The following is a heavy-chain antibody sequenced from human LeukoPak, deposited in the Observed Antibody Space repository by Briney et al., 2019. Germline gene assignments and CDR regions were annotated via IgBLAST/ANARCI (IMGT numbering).Heavy chain of an antibody. V-gene: IGHV3-53*01. CDR1: GFIVRSTY. CDR3: ASLARDY. Sequence: GGSLRLSCAVSGFIVRSTYMTWVRQAPGKGLEWVSVIHNDGSTYHADSVKGRFTISRDNSKNTLYLQMNSLRVEDTAAYYCASLARDYWGQGTLVTVSS. CDR2: IHNDGST. J-gene: IGHJ4*02. D-gene: IGHD3-3*02.